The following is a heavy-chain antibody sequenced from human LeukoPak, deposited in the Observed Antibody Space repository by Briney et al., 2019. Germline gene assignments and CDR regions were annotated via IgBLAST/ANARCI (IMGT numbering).Heavy chain of an antibody. J-gene: IGHJ4*02. CDR3: AREGGNRDGYSFDY. D-gene: IGHD5-24*01. CDR1: GGSISSYY. V-gene: IGHV4-34*01. CDR2: INHSGST. Sequence: SETLSLTCTVSGGSISSYYWSWIRQPPGKGLEWIGEINHSGSTNYNPSLKSRVTISVDTSKNQFSLKLSSVTAADTAVYYCAREGGNRDGYSFDYWGQGTLVTVSS.